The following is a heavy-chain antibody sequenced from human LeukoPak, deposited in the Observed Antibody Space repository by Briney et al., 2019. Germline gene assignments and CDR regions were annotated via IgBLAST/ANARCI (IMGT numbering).Heavy chain of an antibody. D-gene: IGHD6-13*01. J-gene: IGHJ4*02. CDR1: GFTFSSYG. CDR2: INHDGNEK. Sequence: TGGSLRLSCAASGFTFSSYGMHWVRQAPGKGLEWVANINHDGNEKHYVDSVKGRFTMSRDNAKNSLYLQMNGLRAEDTAVYYCARIEAAEDYWGQGTLVTVSS. CDR3: ARIEAAEDY. V-gene: IGHV3-7*04.